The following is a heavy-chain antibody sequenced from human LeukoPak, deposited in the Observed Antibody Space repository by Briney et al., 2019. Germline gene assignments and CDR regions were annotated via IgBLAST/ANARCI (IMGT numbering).Heavy chain of an antibody. D-gene: IGHD3-3*01. CDR2: IYYSGST. CDR3: ARDNRYYDFWSGYYNYYYYGMDV. J-gene: IGHJ6*02. Sequence: PSETLSLTCTVSGGSISSSSYYWSWIRQHPGKGLEWIGYIYYSGSTYYNPSLKSRVTISVDTSKNQFSLKLSSVTAADTAVYYCARDNRYYDFWSGYYNYYYYGMDVWGQGATVTVSS. V-gene: IGHV4-31*03. CDR1: GGSISSSSYY.